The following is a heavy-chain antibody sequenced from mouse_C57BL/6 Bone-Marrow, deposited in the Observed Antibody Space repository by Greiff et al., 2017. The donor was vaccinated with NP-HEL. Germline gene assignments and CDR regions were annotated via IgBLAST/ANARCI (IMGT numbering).Heavy chain of an antibody. CDR1: GYAFSSYW. J-gene: IGHJ3*01. D-gene: IGHD2-4*01. CDR3: ARRGYDYTWFAY. V-gene: IGHV1-80*01. CDR2: IYPGDGDT. Sequence: VNVVESGAELVKPGASVKISCKASGYAFSSYWMNWVKQRPGKGLEWIGQIYPGDGDTNYNGKFKGKATLTADKSSSTAYMQLSSLTSEDSAVYFCARRGYDYTWFAYWGQGTLVTVSA.